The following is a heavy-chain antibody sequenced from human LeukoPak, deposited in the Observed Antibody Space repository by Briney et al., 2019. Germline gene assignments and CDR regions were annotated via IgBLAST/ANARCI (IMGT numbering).Heavy chain of an antibody. V-gene: IGHV5-51*01. CDR2: IYPGDSDT. CDR3: ARHFHHYYMDV. CDR1: GYSFTSYW. Sequence: GGSLRLSCKGSGYSFTSYWICWVRQMPGKGLEWMGIIYPGDSDTRYSPSFQGQVTISADKSISTAYLQWSSLKASDTAIYYCARHFHHYYMDVGGKGTTVTVSS. J-gene: IGHJ6*03.